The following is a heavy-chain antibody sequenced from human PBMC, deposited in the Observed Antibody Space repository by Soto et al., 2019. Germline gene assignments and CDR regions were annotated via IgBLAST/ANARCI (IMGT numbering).Heavy chain of an antibody. Sequence: QVHLVQSGAEVKKPGASVKVSCKASGYTFTNYDINWVRQAPGQGLEWMGWISTYTGNTNYAQKRQGRVTRTTDTATSTTYVELRSLRSDDTAVYYCARGYYYGSGRPTPGGMDVWGQGTTVTVSS. CDR2: ISTYTGNT. D-gene: IGHD3-10*01. CDR3: ARGYYYGSGRPTPGGMDV. J-gene: IGHJ6*02. V-gene: IGHV1-18*01. CDR1: GYTFTNYD.